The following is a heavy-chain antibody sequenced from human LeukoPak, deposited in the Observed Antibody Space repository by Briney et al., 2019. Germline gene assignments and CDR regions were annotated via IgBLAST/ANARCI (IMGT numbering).Heavy chain of an antibody. CDR3: AKSRYYYDSSGYYYAYYFDY. V-gene: IGHV3-11*01. D-gene: IGHD3-22*01. CDR2: ISSSGSTI. J-gene: IGHJ4*02. Sequence: PGGSLRLSCAASGFTFSDYYMSWIRQAPGKGLEWVSYISSSGSTIYYADSVKGRFTISRDNSKNTLYLQMNSLRAEDTAVYYCAKSRYYYDSSGYYYAYYFDYWGQGTLVTVSS. CDR1: GFTFSDYY.